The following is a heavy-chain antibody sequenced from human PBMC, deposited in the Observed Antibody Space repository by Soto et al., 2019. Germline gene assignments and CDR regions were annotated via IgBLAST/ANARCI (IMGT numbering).Heavy chain of an antibody. CDR2: IYYSGST. J-gene: IGHJ6*02. CDR3: ARDWIAGDYYYYGMDV. V-gene: IGHV4-59*01. Sequence: SETLSLTCTVSGGSISSYYWSWIRQPPGKGLEWIGNIYYSGSTNYNPSLKSRVTISVDTSKNQFSLKLSSVTAADTAVYYCARDWIAGDYYYYGMDVWGQGTTVTVSS. CDR1: GGSISSYY. D-gene: IGHD2-2*03.